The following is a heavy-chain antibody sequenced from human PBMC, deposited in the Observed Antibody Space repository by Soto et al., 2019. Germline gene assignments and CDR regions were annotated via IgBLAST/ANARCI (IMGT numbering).Heavy chain of an antibody. V-gene: IGHV1-8*01. D-gene: IGHD2-15*01. CDR2: MNPNSGET. Sequence: QEQLVQSGAEVKKPGASVKVSCKTSGYTFTDYDINWVRQATGQGLEWIGWMNPNSGETDYAQKFQGRVTMTRSDSLSTAYLELSSLRSEDTAVYYCARVAVAARPRWYNWFDPWGQGTLVTVSS. CDR3: ARVAVAARPRWYNWFDP. CDR1: GYTFTDYD. J-gene: IGHJ5*02.